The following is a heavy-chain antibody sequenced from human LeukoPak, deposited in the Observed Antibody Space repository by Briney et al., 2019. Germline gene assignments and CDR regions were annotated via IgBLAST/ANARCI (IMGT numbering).Heavy chain of an antibody. V-gene: IGHV3-23*01. J-gene: IGHJ4*02. CDR3: AKDIGSGYDFFDY. Sequence: GGSPRLSCAASGFTFSSYAMSWVRQAPGKGLEWVSAISGSGGSTYYADSVKGRFTISRDNSKNTLYLQMNSLRAEDTAVYYCAKDIGSGYDFFDYWGQGTLVTVSS. CDR1: GFTFSSYA. CDR2: ISGSGGST. D-gene: IGHD5-12*01.